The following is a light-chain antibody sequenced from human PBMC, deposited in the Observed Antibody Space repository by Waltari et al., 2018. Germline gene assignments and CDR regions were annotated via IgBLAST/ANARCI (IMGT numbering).Light chain of an antibody. CDR1: SSDVVKYNL. J-gene: IGLJ2*01. V-gene: IGLV2-23*02. Sequence: APTHPASVPGSPRHSITITCSGTSSDVVKYNLVPWYQHHPGQAPKLMIYEVSKRPSGVSARFSGSKSGNTASLTISGLQAEDEADYYCFSYAGRATGVFGGGTKLTVL. CDR3: FSYAGRATGV. CDR2: EVS.